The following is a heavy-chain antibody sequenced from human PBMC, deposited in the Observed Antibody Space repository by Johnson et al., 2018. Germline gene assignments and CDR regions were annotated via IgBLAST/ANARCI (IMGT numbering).Heavy chain of an antibody. CDR1: GFSFSSYA. V-gene: IGHV3-23*04. CDR3: AKGAKLAMGWRAFYYYMDV. J-gene: IGHJ6*03. CDR2: ISGSGDST. D-gene: IGHD5-18*01. Sequence: VQLVESGGGLVQPGGSLRLSCAASGFSFSSYAMSWVRQAPGKGLEWVSGISGSGDSTYYADSVKGLFTISRDTSKNTRFLQMNSLRADDTAVYYCAKGAKLAMGWRAFYYYMDVWGKGTTVTVSS.